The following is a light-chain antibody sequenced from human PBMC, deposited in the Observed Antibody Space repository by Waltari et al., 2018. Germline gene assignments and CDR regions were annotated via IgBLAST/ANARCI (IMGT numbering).Light chain of an antibody. CDR1: QSVRSY. CDR2: DAS. J-gene: IGKJ4*01. Sequence: EIVLTQSPATLSLSPGERATLSCRASQSVRSYLAWYQQKPGPAPRLLIYDASNRATGIPARFSGSGSGTDFTLTISSLEPEDFAVYYCQQRSNWPPGLTFGGGTKVEIK. V-gene: IGKV3-11*01. CDR3: QQRSNWPPGLT.